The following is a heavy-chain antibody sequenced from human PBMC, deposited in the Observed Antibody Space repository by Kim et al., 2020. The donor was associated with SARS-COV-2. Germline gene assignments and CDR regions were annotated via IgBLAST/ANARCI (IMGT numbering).Heavy chain of an antibody. CDR3: ARNLVPTTKTYGMDV. J-gene: IGHJ6*02. V-gene: IGHV3-21*01. Sequence: GGSLRLSCAASGFTFSTYSMNWVRQAPGKGLEWVSSISSTSAYIYYADSVKGRCTISRDNAKDLLYLQMNSLRAEDTAVYYCARNLVPTTKTYGMDVWGQGTSVTVSS. D-gene: IGHD2-2*01. CDR1: GFTFSTYS. CDR2: ISSTSAYI.